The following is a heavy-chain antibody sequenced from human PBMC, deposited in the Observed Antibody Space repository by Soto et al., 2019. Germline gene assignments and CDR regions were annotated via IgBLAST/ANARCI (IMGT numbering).Heavy chain of an antibody. D-gene: IGHD3-10*01. CDR1: GGSISSGDYY. J-gene: IGHJ4*02. Sequence: PXETLSLTCTVSGGSISSGDYYWSWIRQPPGKGLEWIGYIYYSGGTYYNPPLKSRISISVDTSKNQFSLKMNSVTAADTAVYYCATSGVFTRRLDYWGQGPLVTVSS. CDR3: ATSGVFTRRLDY. CDR2: IYYSGGT. V-gene: IGHV4-30-4*01.